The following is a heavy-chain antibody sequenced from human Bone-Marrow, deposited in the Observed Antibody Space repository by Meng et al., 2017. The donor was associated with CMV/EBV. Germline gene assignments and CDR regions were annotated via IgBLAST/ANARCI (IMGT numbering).Heavy chain of an antibody. CDR1: GYTFTSYG. J-gene: IGHJ3*02. Sequence: ASVKVSCKASGYTFTSYGISWVRQAPGQGLEWMGWISAYNGNTNYAQKLQGRVTMTTDTSTSTAYMELRSLRAEDTAVYYCAREKGRRWRQIPDAFDIWGQGTKVTVSS. CDR2: ISAYNGNT. CDR3: AREKGRRWRQIPDAFDI. V-gene: IGHV1-18*01. D-gene: IGHD5-24*01.